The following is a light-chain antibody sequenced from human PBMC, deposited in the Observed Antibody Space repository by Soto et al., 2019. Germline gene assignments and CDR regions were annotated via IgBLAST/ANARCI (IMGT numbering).Light chain of an antibody. CDR1: QSISSY. CDR3: QQSYITRYT. V-gene: IGKV1-39*01. J-gene: IGKJ2*01. Sequence: DIQMTQSPSSLSASVGDRVTITCRASQSISSYLNWYQQKPGKAPKLLIYAASSLQSGVPSRFSGSGSGTDFTLTISSLQPDDFATYYCQQSYITRYTFGQGTKLEIK. CDR2: AAS.